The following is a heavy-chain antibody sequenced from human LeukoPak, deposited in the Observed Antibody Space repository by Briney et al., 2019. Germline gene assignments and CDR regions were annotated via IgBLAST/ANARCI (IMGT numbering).Heavy chain of an antibody. CDR3: AREDQARDAFDI. D-gene: IGHD1-26*01. J-gene: IGHJ3*02. CDR2: INAGDFST. CDR1: GFTFSNYA. Sequence: GGSLRLSCAASGFTFSNYAMSWVRQAPGRRLEWVSAINAGDFSTYYADSVRGRFTISRDNAKNSLYLQMNSLRAEDTAVYYCAREDQARDAFDIWGQGTMVTVSS. V-gene: IGHV3-23*01.